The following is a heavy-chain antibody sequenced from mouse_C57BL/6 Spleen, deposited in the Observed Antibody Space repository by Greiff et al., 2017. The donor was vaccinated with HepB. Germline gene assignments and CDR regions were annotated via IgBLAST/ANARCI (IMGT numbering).Heavy chain of an antibody. CDR3: AKLLTGSFAY. J-gene: IGHJ3*01. V-gene: IGHV5-17*01. CDR1: GFTFSDYG. CDR2: ISSGSSTI. Sequence: EVQVVESGGGLVKPGGSLKLSCAASGFTFSDYGMHWVRQAPEKGLGWVAYISSGSSTIYYADTVKGRFTISRDNAKNTLFLQMTRLGSEDTAMYYCAKLLTGSFAYWGQGTLVTVSA. D-gene: IGHD4-1*01.